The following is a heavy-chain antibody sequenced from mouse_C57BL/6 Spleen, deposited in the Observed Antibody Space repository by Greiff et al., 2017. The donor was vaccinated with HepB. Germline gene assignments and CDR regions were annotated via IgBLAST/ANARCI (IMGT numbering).Heavy chain of an antibody. CDR3: ARASNYPWGYFDY. D-gene: IGHD2-5*01. CDR2: INPSSGYT. V-gene: IGHV1-7*01. Sequence: QVQLKQSGAELAKPGASVKLSCKASGYTFTSYWMHWVKQRPGQGLEWIGYINPSSGYTKYNQKFKDKATLTADKSSSTAYMQLSSLTYEDSAVYCCARASNYPWGYFDYWGQGTTLTVSS. J-gene: IGHJ2*01. CDR1: GYTFTSYW.